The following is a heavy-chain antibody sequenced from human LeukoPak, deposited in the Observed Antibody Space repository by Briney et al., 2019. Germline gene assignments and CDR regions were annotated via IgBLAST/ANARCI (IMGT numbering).Heavy chain of an antibody. CDR2: ISGSADST. J-gene: IGHJ4*02. Sequence: PGGSLRLSCAASGFTFSSSAMSWVRQAPGKGLEWVSSISGSADSTYYADSVKGRFTISRDNSKNTLYLQMNSLRAEDTAVYYCARFNSGVDYWGQGTLVTVSS. CDR3: ARFNSGVDY. CDR1: GFTFSSSA. D-gene: IGHD4-23*01. V-gene: IGHV3-23*01.